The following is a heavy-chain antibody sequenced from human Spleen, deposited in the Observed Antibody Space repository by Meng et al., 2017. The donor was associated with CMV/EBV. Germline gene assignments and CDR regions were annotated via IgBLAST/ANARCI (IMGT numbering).Heavy chain of an antibody. D-gene: IGHD1-7*01. CDR2: IKWNGGST. CDR1: GFTFDDYG. V-gene: IGHV3-20*03. CDR3: ARELTGTTGGCWFDP. Sequence: SGFTFDDYGMSWVRQAPGKGLEWVSGIKWNGGSTAYADSVKGRFTISRDNAKNSLYLQMNSLRAEDTALYYCARELTGTTGGCWFDPWGQGTLVTVSS. J-gene: IGHJ5*02.